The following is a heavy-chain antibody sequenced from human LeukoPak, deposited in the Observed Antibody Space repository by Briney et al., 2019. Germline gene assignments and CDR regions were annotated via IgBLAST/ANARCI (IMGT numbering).Heavy chain of an antibody. CDR2: INSNSGGT. CDR1: GYTFTGYY. D-gene: IGHD3-9*01. CDR3: ARDLGPIYDILTGYYRGLDY. J-gene: IGHJ4*02. V-gene: IGHV1-2*02. Sequence: GASVKVSCKASGYTFTGYYMHWVRQAPGQGLEWMGWINSNSGGTNYAQKFQGRVIMTRDTSISTAYMELSRLRSDDTAVYYCARDLGPIYDILTGYYRGLDYWGQGTLVTVSS.